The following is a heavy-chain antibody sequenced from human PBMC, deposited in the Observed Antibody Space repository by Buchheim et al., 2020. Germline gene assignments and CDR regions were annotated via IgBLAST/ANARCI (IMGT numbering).Heavy chain of an antibody. CDR1: GGSFSGYY. CDR3: ATSSGSYWPAPDY. D-gene: IGHD1-26*01. CDR2: INHSGST. Sequence: QVQLQQWGAGLLKPSETLSLTCAVYGGSFSGYYWSWIRQPPGKGLEWIREINHSGSTNYNPSLKSRVTISVDTSKNQFSLKLSSVTAADTAVYYCATSSGSYWPAPDYWGQGTL. V-gene: IGHV4-34*01. J-gene: IGHJ4*02.